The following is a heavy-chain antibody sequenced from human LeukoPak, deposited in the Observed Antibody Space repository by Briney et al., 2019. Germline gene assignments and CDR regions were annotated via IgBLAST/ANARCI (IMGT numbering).Heavy chain of an antibody. CDR2: IYSGGST. CDR1: GFTFSSYA. D-gene: IGHD2-2*01. J-gene: IGHJ4*02. CDR3: ARDPTAAADY. V-gene: IGHV3-66*01. Sequence: GGSLRLSCAASGFTFSSYAMSWVRQAPGKGLEWVSVIYSGGSTYYADSVKGRFTISRDNSKNTLYLQMNSLRAEDTAVYYCARDPTAAADYWGQGTLVTVSS.